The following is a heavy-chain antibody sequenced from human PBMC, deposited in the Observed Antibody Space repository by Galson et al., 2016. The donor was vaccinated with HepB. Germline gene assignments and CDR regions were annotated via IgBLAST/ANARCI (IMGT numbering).Heavy chain of an antibody. Sequence: SLRLSCAASGFTFSTYGMHWVRQAPGKGLEWVALIWYDGSNKYYTDSVKGRFTISRDNSKNTLYLQMNSLRAEDTAVYYCARVIGVRGAADFWGQGLLVTVSS. D-gene: IGHD3-10*01. CDR3: ARVIGVRGAADF. CDR2: IWYDGSNK. CDR1: GFTFSTYG. J-gene: IGHJ4*02. V-gene: IGHV3-33*08.